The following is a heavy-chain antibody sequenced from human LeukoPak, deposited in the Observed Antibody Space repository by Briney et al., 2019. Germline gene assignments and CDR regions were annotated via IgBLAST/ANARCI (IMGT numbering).Heavy chain of an antibody. Sequence: SETLSLTCTVSGGSISSSSYYWGWIRQPPGKGLEWIGSIYYSGSTYYNPSLKSRVTISVDTSKNQFSLKLTSVTAADTAVYYCARGYYYFDYWGQGTLVTVSS. CDR3: ARGYYYFDY. CDR1: GGSISSSSYY. V-gene: IGHV4-39*07. D-gene: IGHD2-15*01. J-gene: IGHJ4*02. CDR2: IYYSGST.